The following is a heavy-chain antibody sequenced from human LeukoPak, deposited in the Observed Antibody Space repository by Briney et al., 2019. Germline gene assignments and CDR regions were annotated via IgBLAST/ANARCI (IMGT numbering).Heavy chain of an antibody. D-gene: IGHD3-10*01. CDR1: GYTFTHYF. Sequence: AAVKVSCKASGYTFTHYFIHWVRQAPGQGLEWMGWFNPKSGGTNFAQKFQGRITLTRDTSISSAYMEMTSLTPDDTAIYFCVRDTGRSDSWGQGTLVTVSS. J-gene: IGHJ5*01. CDR3: VRDTGRSDS. V-gene: IGHV1-2*02. CDR2: FNPKSGGT.